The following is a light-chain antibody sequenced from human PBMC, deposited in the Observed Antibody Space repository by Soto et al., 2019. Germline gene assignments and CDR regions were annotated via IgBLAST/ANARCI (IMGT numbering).Light chain of an antibody. V-gene: IGLV1-47*01. J-gene: IGLJ2*01. Sequence: QSVLTQPPSASGTPGQRVTISCSGSSSNIGSNYVYWYQQLPGTAPKLLIYRNNQRPSGVPAQFSGSKSGTSASLAISGLRSEDEADYYCAAWDDSLSGVVFGGGTQLTVL. CDR2: RNN. CDR3: AAWDDSLSGVV. CDR1: SSNIGSNY.